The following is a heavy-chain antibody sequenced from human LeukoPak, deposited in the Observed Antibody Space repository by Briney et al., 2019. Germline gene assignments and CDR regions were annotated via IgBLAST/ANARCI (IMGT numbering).Heavy chain of an antibody. D-gene: IGHD2-2*01. CDR2: IYYSGST. Sequence: PSETLSLTCTVSGGSISSSSYYWGWIRQPPGKGLEWIGNIYYSGSTYYNPSLKSRVTISIDTSKNQFSLKLSPVTAADTAVCYCAREGDYCSSTSCYKGWFDPWGQGTLVTVSS. V-gene: IGHV4-39*07. CDR1: GGSISSSSYY. J-gene: IGHJ5*02. CDR3: AREGDYCSSTSCYKGWFDP.